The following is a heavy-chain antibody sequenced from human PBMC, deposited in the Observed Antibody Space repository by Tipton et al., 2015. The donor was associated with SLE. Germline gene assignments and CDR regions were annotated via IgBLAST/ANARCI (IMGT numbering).Heavy chain of an antibody. D-gene: IGHD1-26*01. CDR1: GGSISSHY. CDR3: TRVPHGSS. CDR2: IYYSGST. Sequence: LRLSCTVSGGSISSHYWSWIRQPPGKGLEWIGYIYYSGSTNYNPSLKSRVTISVDTSKNQFSLNLSSVTAAYTAVYYCTRVPHGSSWGQGTLVTVSS. V-gene: IGHV4-59*11. J-gene: IGHJ4*02.